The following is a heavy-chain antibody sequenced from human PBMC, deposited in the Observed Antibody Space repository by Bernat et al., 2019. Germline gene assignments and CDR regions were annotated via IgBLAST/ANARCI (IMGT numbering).Heavy chain of an antibody. D-gene: IGHD3-16*02. Sequence: EVQLVESGGGLVQPGGSLRLSCAASGFTFSSYDMHWVRQATGKGLEWVSYISSSSSTIYYADSVKGRFTISRDNAKNSLYLQMNSLRDEDTAVYYCARDDRGDYDYIWGSYRVAGRKFDYWGQGTLVTVSS. CDR2: ISSSSSTI. CDR3: ARDDRGDYDYIWGSYRVAGRKFDY. J-gene: IGHJ4*02. V-gene: IGHV3-48*02. CDR1: GFTFSSYD.